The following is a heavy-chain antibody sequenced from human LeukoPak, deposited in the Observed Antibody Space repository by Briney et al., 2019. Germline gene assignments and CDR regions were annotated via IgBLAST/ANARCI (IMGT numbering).Heavy chain of an antibody. V-gene: IGHV1-18*01. D-gene: IGHD3-10*01. CDR1: GYTFTSYG. Sequence: ASVKVSCKASGYTFTSYGISWVRQAPGQGLEWMGWISGYNGKTNYAQKLQGRVTMTTDTSTSTAYMELRSLRSEDTAVYYCATGLWFGKYLDVWGKGTTVTISS. CDR3: ATGLWFGKYLDV. J-gene: IGHJ6*04. CDR2: ISGYNGKT.